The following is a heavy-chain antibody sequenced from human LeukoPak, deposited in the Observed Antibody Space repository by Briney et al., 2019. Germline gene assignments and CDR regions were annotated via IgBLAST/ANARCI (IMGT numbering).Heavy chain of an antibody. J-gene: IGHJ4*02. Sequence: GGSLRLSCAASGFTFSSYAMSWVRQAPGKGLEWVSAITGSGGRTYYADSMKGRFTISRDNSKSTLFLQMNSLRADDTAIYYCAKDHHDYVFDYWGQGTLVTVSS. CDR1: GFTFSSYA. V-gene: IGHV3-23*01. D-gene: IGHD4-17*01. CDR3: AKDHHDYVFDY. CDR2: ITGSGGRT.